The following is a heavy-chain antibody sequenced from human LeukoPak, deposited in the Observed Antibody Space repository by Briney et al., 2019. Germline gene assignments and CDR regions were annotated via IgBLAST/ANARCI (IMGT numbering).Heavy chain of an antibody. CDR2: INHSGST. CDR1: GGSISSSSYY. Sequence: SETLSLTCTVSGGSISSSSYYWGWIRQSPGKRLEWIGEINHSGSTNYNPSLKSRVTISVDTSKNQFSLKLSSVTAADTAVYYCARGAVIGYSSGWPTYWGQGTLVTVSS. V-gene: IGHV4-39*07. D-gene: IGHD6-19*01. CDR3: ARGAVIGYSSGWPTY. J-gene: IGHJ4*02.